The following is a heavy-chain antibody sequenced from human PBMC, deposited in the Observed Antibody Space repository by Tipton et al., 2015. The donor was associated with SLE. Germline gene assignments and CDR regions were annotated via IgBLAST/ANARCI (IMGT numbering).Heavy chain of an antibody. CDR3: ARDAKGSWSAYNENGMDV. D-gene: IGHD3-3*01. CDR2: IYSGGST. Sequence: SLRLSCAASGFTVSTDYMSWVRQAPGKGLEWVSVIYSGGSTYYADSVKGRFTFSRDNSKNTLYLQMNSLRPEDTAVYYCARDAKGSWSAYNENGMDVWGQGTTVTVSS. J-gene: IGHJ6*02. V-gene: IGHV3-53*05. CDR1: GFTVSTDY.